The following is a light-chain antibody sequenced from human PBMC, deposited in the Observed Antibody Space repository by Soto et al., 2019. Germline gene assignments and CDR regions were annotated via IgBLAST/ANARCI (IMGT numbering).Light chain of an antibody. CDR3: QQYENLPT. V-gene: IGKV1-33*01. CDR2: AAS. CDR1: QDVSSY. Sequence: IQMTQSPSSLSASVGDRVTITCRASQDVSSYLVWYQQKPGKAPDLLIYAASTLQSGVPVRFSGSGSGTDFTFTISRLQPEDIATYYCQQYENLPTFGQGTRLEIK. J-gene: IGKJ5*01.